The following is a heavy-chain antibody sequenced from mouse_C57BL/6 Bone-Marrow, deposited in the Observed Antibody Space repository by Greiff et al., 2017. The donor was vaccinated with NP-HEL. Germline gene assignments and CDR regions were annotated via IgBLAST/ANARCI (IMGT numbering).Heavy chain of an antibody. CDR1: GYSITSGYY. CDR2: ISYDGSN. Sequence: ESGPGLVKPSQSLSLTCSVTGYSITSGYYWNWIRQFPGNKLEWMGYISYDGSNNYNPSLKNRISITRDTSKNQFFLKLNSVTTEDTATYYCARDPYYYGRGPWFAYWGQGTLVTVSA. V-gene: IGHV3-6*01. D-gene: IGHD1-1*01. CDR3: ARDPYYYGRGPWFAY. J-gene: IGHJ3*01.